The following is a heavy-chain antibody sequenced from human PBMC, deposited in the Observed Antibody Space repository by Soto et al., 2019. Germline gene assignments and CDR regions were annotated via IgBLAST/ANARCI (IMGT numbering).Heavy chain of an antibody. J-gene: IGHJ6*02. Sequence: PSETLSLTCTVSGGSISSYYWIWIRQPPGKGLEWIGYIYYSGSTNYNPSLKSRVTISVDTSKNQFSLKLSSVTAADTAVYYCARGWGAFGYYYYGMDVWGQGTTVTVSS. V-gene: IGHV4-59*01. D-gene: IGHD1-26*01. CDR2: IYYSGST. CDR3: ARGWGAFGYYYYGMDV. CDR1: GGSISSYY.